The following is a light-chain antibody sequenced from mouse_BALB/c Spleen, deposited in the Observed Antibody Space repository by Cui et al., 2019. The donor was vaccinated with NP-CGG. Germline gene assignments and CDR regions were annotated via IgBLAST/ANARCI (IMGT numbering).Light chain of an antibody. CDR1: TGAVIISNY. CDR3: ALWYSNHWG. J-gene: IGLJ1*01. Sequence: QAVVTQESALTTSPGETVTLTCRSSTGAVIISNYANWVQEKPDHLFTGLIGGTNNRAPGVPARFSGSLIGDKAALTITGAQTEDEAIYFCALWYSNHWGFGGGTKLTVL. CDR2: GTN. V-gene: IGLV1*01.